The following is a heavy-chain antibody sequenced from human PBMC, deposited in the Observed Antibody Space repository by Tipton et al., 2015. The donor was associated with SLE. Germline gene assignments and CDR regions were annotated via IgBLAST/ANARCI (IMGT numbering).Heavy chain of an antibody. J-gene: IGHJ4*02. CDR3: AKGRVLMADYYFDH. D-gene: IGHD2-8*01. CDR1: GFTFSSYW. CDR2: ISWNSGII. Sequence: SLRLSCAASGFTFSSYWMHWVRQGPGKGLEWVAGISWNSGIIGYADSVKGRFTISRDNAKNSLYLQMDDLRAEDAAFYFCAKGRVLMADYYFDHWGQGVVVSVSS. V-gene: IGHV3-9*01.